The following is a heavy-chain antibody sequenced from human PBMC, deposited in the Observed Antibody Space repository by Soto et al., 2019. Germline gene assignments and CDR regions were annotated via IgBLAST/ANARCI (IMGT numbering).Heavy chain of an antibody. CDR1: GFTVSSNY. CDR2: IYSGGST. J-gene: IGHJ4*02. D-gene: IGHD3-3*01. V-gene: IGHV3-53*01. Sequence: GGSLRLSCAASGFTVSSNYMSWVRQAPGKGLERVSVIYSGGSTYYADSVKGRFTISRDNSKNTLYLQMNSLRAEDTAVYYCARGPGSIFAYYFDYWGQGTLVTVSS. CDR3: ARGPGSIFAYYFDY.